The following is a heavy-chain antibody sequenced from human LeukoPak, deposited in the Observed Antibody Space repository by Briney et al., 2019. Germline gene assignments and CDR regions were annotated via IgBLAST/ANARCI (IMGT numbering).Heavy chain of an antibody. D-gene: IGHD6-6*01. Sequence: GGSLRLSCAASGFTFSIYSMNWVRQAPGKGLEWVSSISSSSSYIYYADSVKGRFTISRDNAKNSLYLQMNSLRAEDTAVYYCASPNPRIAARPYYYYYMDVWGKGTTVTISS. CDR1: GFTFSIYS. J-gene: IGHJ6*03. V-gene: IGHV3-21*01. CDR3: ASPNPRIAARPYYYYYMDV. CDR2: ISSSSSYI.